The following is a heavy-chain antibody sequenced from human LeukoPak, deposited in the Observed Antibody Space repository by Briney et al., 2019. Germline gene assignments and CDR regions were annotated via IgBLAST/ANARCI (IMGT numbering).Heavy chain of an antibody. V-gene: IGHV4-34*01. CDR1: GGSFSGYY. J-gene: IGHJ4*02. D-gene: IGHD3-22*01. CDR2: INHSGST. Sequence: SETLSLTCAVYGGSFSGYYWSWIRQSPGKGLEWIGEINHSGSTNYNPALKSRVTISVDTSKNQFSLKLSSVTAADTAVYYCARDRSNYYDSSGLFDYWGQGTLVTVSS. CDR3: ARDRSNYYDSSGLFDY.